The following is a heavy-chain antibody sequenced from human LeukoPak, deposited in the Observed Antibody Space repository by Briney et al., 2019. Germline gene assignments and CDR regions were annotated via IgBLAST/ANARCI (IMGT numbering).Heavy chain of an antibody. Sequence: GESLKISCKGSGYTFTNYWIDWVRQMPGKGLEFMGIIYPGDSDTRYSPSFQGQVTISADKSISTAYLQWSSLKASDTAMYYCARLRDLNYYYGMDVWGQGTTVTVSS. CDR3: ARLRDLNYYYGMDV. CDR1: GYTFTNYW. CDR2: IYPGDSDT. V-gene: IGHV5-51*01. J-gene: IGHJ6*02.